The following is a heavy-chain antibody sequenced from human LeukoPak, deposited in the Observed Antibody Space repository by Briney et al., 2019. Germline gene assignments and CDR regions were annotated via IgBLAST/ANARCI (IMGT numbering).Heavy chain of an antibody. J-gene: IGHJ3*02. CDR2: INHSGST. D-gene: IGHD5-12*01. CDR3: ARDRHSGYHDAFDI. V-gene: IGHV4-34*01. Sequence: SETLSLTCAVYGGSFSSYYWSWIRQPPGKGLEWIGEINHSGSTNYNPSLKSRVTISVDTSKNQFSLKLSSVTAADTAIYYCARDRHSGYHDAFDIWGQGTKVTVSS. CDR1: GGSFSSYY.